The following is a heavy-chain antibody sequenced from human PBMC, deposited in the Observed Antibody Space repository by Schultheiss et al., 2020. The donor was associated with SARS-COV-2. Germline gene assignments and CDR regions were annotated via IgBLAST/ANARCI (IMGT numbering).Heavy chain of an antibody. CDR1: GGSISSYY. CDR3: TGGYYYDSSGPLNY. CDR2: IYTSGST. Sequence: SETLSLTCTVSGGSISSYYWSWIRQPAGKGLEWIGRIYTSGSTNYNPSLKSRVTISVDTSKNQFSLRLSSVTAADTAVYYCTGGYYYDSSGPLNYWGQGTLVTVSS. V-gene: IGHV4-4*07. J-gene: IGHJ4*02. D-gene: IGHD3-22*01.